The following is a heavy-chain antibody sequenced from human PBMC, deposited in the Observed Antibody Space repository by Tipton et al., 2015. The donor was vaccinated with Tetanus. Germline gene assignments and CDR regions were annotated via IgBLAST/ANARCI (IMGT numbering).Heavy chain of an antibody. CDR3: ARVKGTYNHYGLDV. Sequence: TLSLTCAVSGGSISSGDYSWSWIRQPPGKGLEWIGYIYDSGSTYYNPSLKSRVTISEDRSKNQISLRLRSVTAADTAVYYCARVKGTYNHYGLDVWGQGTTVTVYS. D-gene: IGHD3-10*01. J-gene: IGHJ6*02. V-gene: IGHV4-30-2*01. CDR1: GGSISSGDYS. CDR2: IYDSGST.